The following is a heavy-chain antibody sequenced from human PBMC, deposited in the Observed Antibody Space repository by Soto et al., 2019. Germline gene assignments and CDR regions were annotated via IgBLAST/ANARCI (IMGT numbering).Heavy chain of an antibody. CDR3: ARERNPPSGVEY. V-gene: IGHV4-59*01. CDR1: VGSITGYY. Sequence: SETLSLTCTVSVGSITGYYWSWIRQSPGKGLEWIGCSYYTGATNYNPSLKSRVTISVGTSKNQVSLTLSSATAADTAVYYCARERNPPSGVEYWGQGTHVTVS. D-gene: IGHD1-26*01. CDR2: SYYTGAT. J-gene: IGHJ4*02.